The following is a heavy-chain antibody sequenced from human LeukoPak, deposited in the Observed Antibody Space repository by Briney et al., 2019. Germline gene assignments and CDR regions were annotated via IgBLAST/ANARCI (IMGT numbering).Heavy chain of an antibody. CDR1: GYSFTSYW. D-gene: IGHD2-2*01. CDR3: ARSYCSSTSCSPNNWFDP. CDR2: IYPGDSDT. Sequence: GESLKISCKGSGYSFTSYWIGWVRQMPGKGLEWMGIIYPGDSDTRYSPSFQGQVTISADKSISTAYLQWSSLKASDTAMYYCARSYCSSTSCSPNNWFDPRGQGTLVTVSS. V-gene: IGHV5-51*01. J-gene: IGHJ5*02.